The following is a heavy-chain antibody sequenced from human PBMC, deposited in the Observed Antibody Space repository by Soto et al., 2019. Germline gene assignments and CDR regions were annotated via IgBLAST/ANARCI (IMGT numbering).Heavy chain of an antibody. CDR2: IYYSGST. V-gene: IGHV4-59*12. D-gene: IGHD4-17*01. CDR1: GGSISSYY. J-gene: IGHJ6*03. CDR3: AKVTPATVTHYYYYYYMDV. Sequence: SETLSLTCTVSGGSISSYYWSWIRQPPGKGLEWIGYIYYSGSTNYNPSLKSRVTISVDTSKNQFSLRAEDTAVYYCAKVTPATVTHYYYYYYMDVWGKGTTVTVSS.